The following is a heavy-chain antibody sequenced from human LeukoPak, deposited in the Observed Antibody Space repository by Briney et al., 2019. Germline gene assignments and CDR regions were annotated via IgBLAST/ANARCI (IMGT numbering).Heavy chain of an antibody. Sequence: SETLSLTCAVSDYSISSGYYWGWIRQPPGQGLEWIGSMYHSGSTSYSPSLKSRVTISVDTSKNQFSLKLTSVTAADTALYYCVRDRPAGSFDYRGQGTLVTVSS. CDR2: MYHSGST. J-gene: IGHJ4*02. D-gene: IGHD2-15*01. CDR3: VRDRPAGSFDY. CDR1: DYSISSGYY. V-gene: IGHV4-38-2*02.